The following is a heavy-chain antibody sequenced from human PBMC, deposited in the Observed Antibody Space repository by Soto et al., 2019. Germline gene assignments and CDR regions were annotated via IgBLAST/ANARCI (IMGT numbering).Heavy chain of an antibody. D-gene: IGHD2-2*01. CDR2: IYWDDDK. Sequence: QITLKESGPTLVKPTQTLTLTCTFSGFSLSTSGVGVGWIRQPPGKALEWLALIYWDDDKRYSPSLKSRLTITKDTSNSQVVLTMTNIDTVDTATYYCAPSSPAAMEASFDYWGQGTLVTVSS. J-gene: IGHJ4*02. CDR3: APSSPAAMEASFDY. V-gene: IGHV2-5*02. CDR1: GFSLSTSGVG.